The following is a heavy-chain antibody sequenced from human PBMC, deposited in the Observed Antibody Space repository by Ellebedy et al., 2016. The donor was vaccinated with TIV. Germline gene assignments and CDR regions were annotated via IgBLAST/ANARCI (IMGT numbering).Heavy chain of an antibody. J-gene: IGHJ4*02. CDR2: ISVIGGRT. CDR1: GLTFSSYA. Sequence: GESLKISXAASGLTFSSYAMSWVRQAPGKGLEWVSAISVIGGRTHYAESVKGRFTISRDNSKNTVYLQMNSLTVEDTALYYCAKEPGYSSREWGQGTLVTVSS. V-gene: IGHV3-23*01. D-gene: IGHD5-12*01. CDR3: AKEPGYSSRE.